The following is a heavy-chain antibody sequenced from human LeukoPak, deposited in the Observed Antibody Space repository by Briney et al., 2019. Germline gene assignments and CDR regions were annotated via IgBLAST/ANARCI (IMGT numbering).Heavy chain of an antibody. Sequence: ASVKVSCKASGGTFSSYAISWVRQAPGQGLEWMGGIIPIFGTANYAQKFQGRVTITTDESTSTAYMELSSLRSEDTAVYYCARARWGNDAFDIWGQGTMVTVSS. CDR1: GGTFSSYA. CDR2: IIPIFGTA. CDR3: ARARWGNDAFDI. D-gene: IGHD3-16*01. J-gene: IGHJ3*02. V-gene: IGHV1-69*05.